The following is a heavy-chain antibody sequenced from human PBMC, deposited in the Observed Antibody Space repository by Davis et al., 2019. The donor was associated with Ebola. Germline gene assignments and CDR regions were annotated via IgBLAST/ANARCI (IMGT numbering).Heavy chain of an antibody. J-gene: IGHJ3*02. CDR1: GYTFTGDY. CDR2: ISPNSGAT. Sequence: ASVKVSCKASGYTFTGDYMHWVRQAPGQGLEWMGWISPNSGATIYAQRFQGRVTMTRDTSINTAYMDPRRLRSDDTALYYCTTGVYGGYAFDIWGLGTLVTVSS. CDR3: TTGVYGGYAFDI. D-gene: IGHD4-23*01. V-gene: IGHV1-2*02.